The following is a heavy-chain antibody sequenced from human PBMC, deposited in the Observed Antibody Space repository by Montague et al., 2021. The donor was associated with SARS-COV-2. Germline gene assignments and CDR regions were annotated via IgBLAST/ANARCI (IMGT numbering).Heavy chain of an antibody. CDR3: ARGPVGVAARLRYYFDQ. V-gene: IGHV4-34*01. J-gene: IGHJ4*02. CDR1: GGSLSGDH. Sequence: SETLSLTCAVYGGSLSGDHWSWIRQPPGGGLEWIAEVNHSGHTXXXVSXXXRVTMSVDTSKSQFSLKVRSVTAADTAVYYCARGPVGVAARLRYYFDQWGQGTLVTVSS. D-gene: IGHD6-6*01. CDR2: VNHSGHT.